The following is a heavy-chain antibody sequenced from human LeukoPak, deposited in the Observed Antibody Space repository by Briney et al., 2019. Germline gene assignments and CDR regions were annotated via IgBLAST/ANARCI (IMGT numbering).Heavy chain of an antibody. Sequence: GGSLRLSCAASGFAVSSNYMSWVRQAPGKGLEWVSVIYSGGSTYYADSVKGRFTISRDKNTLYLQMNNLRVEDTAVYYCAKDRSYALDIWGQGTMVTVSS. CDR2: IYSGGST. CDR1: GFAVSSNY. CDR3: AKDRSYALDI. D-gene: IGHD3-16*01. V-gene: IGHV3-53*05. J-gene: IGHJ3*02.